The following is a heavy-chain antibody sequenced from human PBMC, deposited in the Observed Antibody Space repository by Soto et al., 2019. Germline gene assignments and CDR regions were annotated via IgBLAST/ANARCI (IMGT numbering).Heavy chain of an antibody. V-gene: IGHV5-51*01. Sequence: GESLKISCRGSGYDFNTNWFGWVRQLPGRGLEWVGIMYPGDPDTRYNPSLQGHVTLSVDVTVSTAFLQWRSLETSDTGMYFCARLPRDCNKTSCYYADHWGQGTQVTVS. J-gene: IGHJ4*02. D-gene: IGHD3-3*01. CDR3: ARLPRDCNKTSCYYADH. CDR1: GYDFNTNW. CDR2: MYPGDPDT.